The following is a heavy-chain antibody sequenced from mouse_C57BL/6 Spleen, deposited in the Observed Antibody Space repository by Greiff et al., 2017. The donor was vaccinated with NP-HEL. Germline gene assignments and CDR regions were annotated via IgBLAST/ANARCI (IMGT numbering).Heavy chain of an antibody. CDR1: GYTFTSYW. CDR2: IYPGSGST. J-gene: IGHJ3*01. V-gene: IGHV1-55*01. D-gene: IGHD2-2*01. Sequence: QVQLQHPGAELVKPGASVKMSCKASGYTFTSYWITWVKQRPGQGLEWIGVIYPGSGSTNYNEKFKRKSTLTVDTSSSTAYMQHSSQTSEDSAVYYCARRGGYHFAYWGQGTLVTVYA. CDR3: ARRGGYHFAY.